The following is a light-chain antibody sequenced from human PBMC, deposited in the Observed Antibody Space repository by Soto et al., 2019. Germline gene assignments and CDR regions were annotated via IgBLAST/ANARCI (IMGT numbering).Light chain of an antibody. CDR1: SSDVGGYKY. V-gene: IGLV2-14*01. CDR3: SSYSSSSTPYV. J-gene: IGLJ1*01. CDR2: DVS. Sequence: QSVLTQPASVSGSPGQSITLSCTGTSSDVGGYKYVSWYQQHPGKAPKLLIYDVSNRPSGVSNRFSGSKSGNTASLTISGLQAEDEADYYCSSYSSSSTPYVFGTGTKVHRP.